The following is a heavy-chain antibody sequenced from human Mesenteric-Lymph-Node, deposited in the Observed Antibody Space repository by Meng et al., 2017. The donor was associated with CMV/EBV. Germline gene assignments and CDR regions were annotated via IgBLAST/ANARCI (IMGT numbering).Heavy chain of an antibody. J-gene: IGHJ3*02. CDR2: IYSDGRTT. CDR1: GFTFSSYA. CDR3: AKLSGYYPAYAFDI. D-gene: IGHD3-22*01. V-gene: IGHV3-23*03. Sequence: LKISCAASGFTFSSYAMTWVRQAPEKGLEWVSIIYSDGRTTNYAASVKGRFTISRDNSKNTLYLQMNSLRAEDTAVYYCAKLSGYYPAYAFDIWGQGTMVTVSS.